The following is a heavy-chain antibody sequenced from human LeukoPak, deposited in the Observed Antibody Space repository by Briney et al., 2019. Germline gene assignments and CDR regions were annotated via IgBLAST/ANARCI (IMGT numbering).Heavy chain of an antibody. Sequence: GGSLRLSCAVSGSTFSAYAMTWVRRAPEKGLEWVSVISGSGGSTYYADSVNGRFTISRDNSKNTLHLQMNSLRVEDTAVYYCAKDRGIGSSWYSGAFDIWGQGTMVTVSS. CDR2: ISGSGGST. J-gene: IGHJ3*02. D-gene: IGHD6-13*01. CDR1: GSTFSAYA. CDR3: AKDRGIGSSWYSGAFDI. V-gene: IGHV3-23*01.